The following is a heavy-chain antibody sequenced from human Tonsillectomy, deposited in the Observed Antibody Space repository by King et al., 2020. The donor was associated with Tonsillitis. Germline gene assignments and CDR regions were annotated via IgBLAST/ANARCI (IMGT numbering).Heavy chain of an antibody. V-gene: IGHV3-23*04. D-gene: IGHD3-22*01. CDR1: GFTFSSYA. CDR3: AKDWGSKGVVITHDAFDI. CDR2: ISGSGGST. Sequence: VQLVESGGGLVQPGGSLRLSCAASGFTFSSYAMSWVRQAPGKGLEWVSSISGSGGSTYYADSVKGRFTIPRGYSKNTLDLQMNSLGAEDTAVYYCAKDWGSKGVVITHDAFDIWGQGTMVTVSS. J-gene: IGHJ3*02.